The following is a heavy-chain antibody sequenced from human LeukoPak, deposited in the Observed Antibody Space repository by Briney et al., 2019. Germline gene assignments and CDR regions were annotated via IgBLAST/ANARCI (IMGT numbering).Heavy chain of an antibody. CDR3: TSPFRTTGTTSPRDY. CDR2: ISSSSSYI. Sequence: GGSLRLSCAASGFTFSSYSMNWVRQAPGKGLEWVSSISSSSSYIYYADSVKGRFTISRDNAKNSLYLQMNSLKTEDTAVYYCTSPFRTTGTTSPRDYWGQGTLVTVSS. D-gene: IGHD1-1*01. V-gene: IGHV3-21*04. J-gene: IGHJ4*02. CDR1: GFTFSSYS.